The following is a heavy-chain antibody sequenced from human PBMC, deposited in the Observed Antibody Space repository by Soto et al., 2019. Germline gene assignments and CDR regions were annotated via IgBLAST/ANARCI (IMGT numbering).Heavy chain of an antibody. V-gene: IGHV3-33*01. CDR3: AGSYSSSSMDY. Sequence: QVQLVESGGGVVQPGRSVRLSCAASGFTFSSYGMHWVRQAPGKGLEWVAVIWYDGSNKYYADSVKGRFTISRDNSKNTLYLQMNSLRAEDTAVYYCAGSYSSSSMDYWGQATLVTVSS. D-gene: IGHD6-6*01. CDR2: IWYDGSNK. J-gene: IGHJ4*02. CDR1: GFTFSSYG.